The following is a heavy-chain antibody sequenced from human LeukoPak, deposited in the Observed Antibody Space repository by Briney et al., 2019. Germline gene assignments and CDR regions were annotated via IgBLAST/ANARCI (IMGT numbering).Heavy chain of an antibody. V-gene: IGHV3-48*01. D-gene: IGHD3-22*01. CDR1: GFTFSRSN. CDR3: ARDRYYYDSSGSCFDY. J-gene: IGHJ4*02. CDR2: ISSSSSTI. Sequence: PGGSLRLSCAASGFTFSRSNMNWVRQAQGKGLEWVSYISSSSSTIYYADSVKGRFTVSRDNAKNSLYLQMNSLRAEDTAVYYCARDRYYYDSSGSCFDYWGQGTLVTVSS.